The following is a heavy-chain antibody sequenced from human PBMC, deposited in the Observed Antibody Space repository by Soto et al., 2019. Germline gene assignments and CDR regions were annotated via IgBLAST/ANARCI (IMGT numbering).Heavy chain of an antibody. Sequence: PSETLSLTCAVSGGSISSGGYSWSWIRQPPGKGLEWIGYIYHSGSTYYNPSLKSRVTISVDRSKNQFSLKLGSVTAADTAVYYCAREKYYYDSSGYRSYYYYGMDVWGQGTTVTVSS. J-gene: IGHJ6*02. CDR2: IYHSGST. CDR3: AREKYYYDSSGYRSYYYYGMDV. D-gene: IGHD3-22*01. CDR1: GGSISSGGYS. V-gene: IGHV4-30-2*01.